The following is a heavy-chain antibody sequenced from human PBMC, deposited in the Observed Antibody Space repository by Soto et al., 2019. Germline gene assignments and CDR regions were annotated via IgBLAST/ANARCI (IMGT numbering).Heavy chain of an antibody. CDR2: INHSGST. CDR1: GGSFSGYY. CDR3: ARGSPYYDILTGYYKKKDNWFDP. V-gene: IGHV4-34*01. J-gene: IGHJ5*02. Sequence: SETLSFTCAVYGGSFSGYYWSWIRQPPGKGLEWIGEINHSGSTNYNPSLKSRVTISVDTSKNQFSLKLSSVTAADTAVYYCARGSPYYDILTGYYKKKDNWFDPWGQGTLVTVSS. D-gene: IGHD3-9*01.